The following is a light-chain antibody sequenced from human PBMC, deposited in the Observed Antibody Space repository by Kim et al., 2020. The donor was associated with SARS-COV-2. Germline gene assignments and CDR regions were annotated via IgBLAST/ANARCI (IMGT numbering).Light chain of an antibody. V-gene: IGKV1-5*03. CDR3: QQYNTYPFT. Sequence: ISRWLAWYQQKPGKAPKLLISKASSLESGVPSRFSGSVSGTEFTLTISSLQPDDLATYFCQQYNTYPFTFGQGTKLEIK. J-gene: IGKJ2*01. CDR1: ISRW. CDR2: KAS.